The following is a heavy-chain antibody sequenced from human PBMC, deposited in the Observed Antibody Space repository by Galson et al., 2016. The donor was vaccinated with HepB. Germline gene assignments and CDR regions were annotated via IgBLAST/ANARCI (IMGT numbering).Heavy chain of an antibody. CDR1: GFTLTTNEVG. J-gene: IGHJ5*02. CDR2: IYWSGDK. V-gene: IGHV2-5*04. CDR3: VQGKRWRHVGS. D-gene: IGHD5-24*01. Sequence: PALVKPTQTLTLTCTFSGFTLTTNEVGVGWIRQPPGKALEWLALIYWSGDKRYSSSLRNRLTITKVNSTNQVVLIMSDMDPTDTGTKYCVQGKRWRHVGSWGQGILVTVSS.